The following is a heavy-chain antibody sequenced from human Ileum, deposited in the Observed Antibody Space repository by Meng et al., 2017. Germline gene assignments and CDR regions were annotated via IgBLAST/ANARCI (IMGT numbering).Heavy chain of an antibody. CDR3: ARGFWKSGFDS. J-gene: IGHJ5*02. Sequence: VTTQPSSPGLVTPAHTLSLNCATSGDKVPRSNTAWNGIRQSPSRGLEWLGRTYYTSKWNNDYAVSVRSRITINADTSKSQSSLHLNSVTPEDTAVYYCARGFWKSGFDSWGQGTLVTVSS. CDR1: GDKVPRSNTA. V-gene: IGHV6-1*01. D-gene: IGHD3-3*01. CDR2: TYYTSKWNN.